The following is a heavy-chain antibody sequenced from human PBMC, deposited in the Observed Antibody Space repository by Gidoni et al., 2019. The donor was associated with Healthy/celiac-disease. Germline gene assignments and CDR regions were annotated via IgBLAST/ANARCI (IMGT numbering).Heavy chain of an antibody. D-gene: IGHD3-3*01. CDR1: GFTFSSYA. CDR2: IRGSGGST. Sequence: EVQLLETGGGLVQPGGSLRLSCAASGFTFSSYAMSWVRQAPGKGLEWVSAIRGSGGSTYYAESVKGRFTISRDNSKNTLYLQMNSLRAEDTAVYYCAQGVDYDFWSGYWVYWGQGTLVTVSS. CDR3: AQGVDYDFWSGYWVY. J-gene: IGHJ4*02. V-gene: IGHV3-23*01.